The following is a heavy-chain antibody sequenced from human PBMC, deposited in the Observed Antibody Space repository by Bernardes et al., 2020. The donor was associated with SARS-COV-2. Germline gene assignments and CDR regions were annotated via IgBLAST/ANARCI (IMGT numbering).Heavy chain of an antibody. CDR3: ARSHIVVVPAATYCDHDAFDI. V-gene: IGHV1-2*05. J-gene: IGHJ3*02. CDR2: INPNSGGT. D-gene: IGHD2-2*01. Sequence: ASVKVSCKASGYTFTGYYMHWVRQAPGQGLEWMGRINPNSGGTNYAQKFQGRVTMTRDTSISTAYMELSRLRSDDTVVYYCARSHIVVVPAATYCDHDAFDIWGQGTMVTVSS. CDR1: GYTFTGYY.